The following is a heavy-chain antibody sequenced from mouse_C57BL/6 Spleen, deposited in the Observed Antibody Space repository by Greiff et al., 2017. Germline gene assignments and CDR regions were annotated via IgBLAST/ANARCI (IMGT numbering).Heavy chain of an antibody. V-gene: IGHV1-61*01. Sequence: QVQLQQPGAELVRPGSSVKLSCKASGYTFTSYWMDWVKQRPGQGLEWIGNIYPSDSETHYNQKFKDKATLTVDKSSRTAYMQLSSLTSEDSAVYYCARVYYSNYGDWYFDVWGTGTTVTVSS. J-gene: IGHJ1*03. CDR2: IYPSDSET. CDR3: ARVYYSNYGDWYFDV. CDR1: GYTFTSYW. D-gene: IGHD2-5*01.